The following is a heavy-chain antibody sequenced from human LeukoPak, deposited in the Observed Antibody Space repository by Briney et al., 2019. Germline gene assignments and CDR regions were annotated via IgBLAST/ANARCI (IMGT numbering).Heavy chain of an antibody. D-gene: IGHD5-12*01. CDR3: ARDSGYNAFDY. CDR2: INQDGSAK. J-gene: IGHJ4*02. V-gene: IGHV3-7*05. CDR1: GFLFSNSW. Sequence: GGSLRLSCADSGFLFSNSWMAWVRQAPGRELEWLANINQDGSAKTCVDSVRGRFTISRDNAKNSLYLQMNSLRAEDTAMYYCARDSGYNAFDYWGQGTLVTVSS.